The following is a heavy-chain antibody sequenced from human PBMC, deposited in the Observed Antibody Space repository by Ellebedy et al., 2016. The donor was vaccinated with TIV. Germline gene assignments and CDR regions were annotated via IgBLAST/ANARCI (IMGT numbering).Heavy chain of an antibody. CDR1: GYSISGGYY. CDR2: MYHSGST. V-gene: IGHV4-38-2*02. Sequence: SETLSLXXTVSGYSISGGYYWGWIWQTPGKGLEWIGSMYHSGSTYYNPSLKSRVTMSVDTSKNQLSLKVTSLTAADTGVYYCARMRSYGFSTPAYWGQGTRVTVSS. J-gene: IGHJ4*02. CDR3: ARMRSYGFSTPAY. D-gene: IGHD5-18*01.